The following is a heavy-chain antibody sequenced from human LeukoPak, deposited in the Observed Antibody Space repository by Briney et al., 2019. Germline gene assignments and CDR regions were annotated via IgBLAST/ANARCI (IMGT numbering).Heavy chain of an antibody. V-gene: IGHV2-5*01. Sequence: SGPTLVKPTQTLTLTCTFSGFSLNTSGVGVGWIRQPPGKALEWLALIYWNDDKRYSPSLKSRLTITKDTSKNQVVLTMTNMDPVDTATYYCAPTGVYSYGSLAIDYWGQGTLVTVSS. CDR3: APTGVYSYGSLAIDY. CDR2: IYWNDDK. D-gene: IGHD5-18*01. J-gene: IGHJ4*02. CDR1: GFSLNTSGVG.